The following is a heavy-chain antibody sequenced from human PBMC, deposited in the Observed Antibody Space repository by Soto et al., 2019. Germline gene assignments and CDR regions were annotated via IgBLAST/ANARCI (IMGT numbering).Heavy chain of an antibody. V-gene: IGHV3-53*01. Sequence: EVQLVESGGGLIQPGGSLRLSCAASGFAVSSKYMTWVRQAPGKGLEWVSVIYGGGTTYYADSVKGRFTISRDTSKNTLYLQMNSRRAEDTAVYYCVQTTGWPGCDFWGQGTLVTVSS. CDR3: VQTTGWPGCDF. J-gene: IGHJ4*02. D-gene: IGHD6-19*01. CDR1: GFAVSSKY. CDR2: IYGGGTT.